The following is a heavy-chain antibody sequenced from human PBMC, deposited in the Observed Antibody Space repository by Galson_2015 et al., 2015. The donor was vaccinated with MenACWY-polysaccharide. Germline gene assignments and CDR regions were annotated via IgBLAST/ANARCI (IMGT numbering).Heavy chain of an antibody. CDR2: ISHRGST. D-gene: IGHD5-18*01. CDR1: GASIGSGDDYC. J-gene: IGHJ6*02. Sequence: ETLSLTCTVSGASIGSGDDYCWTWIRQRPGKGLEWIGEISHRGSTNYDPSLKSRVTISVDTSKNQFSLKMSSVTAADTAVYYCARGTAMGPYGMDVWGQGTTVTVSS. V-gene: IGHV4-34*01. CDR3: ARGTAMGPYGMDV.